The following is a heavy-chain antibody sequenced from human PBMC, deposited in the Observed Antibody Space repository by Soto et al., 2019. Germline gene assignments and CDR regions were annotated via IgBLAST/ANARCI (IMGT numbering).Heavy chain of an antibody. CDR3: ASSTNLDSSGYRFDY. J-gene: IGHJ4*02. V-gene: IGHV1-69*13. CDR2: IIPIFGTA. Sequence: ASVKVSCKASGGTFSSYAIRWVRQAPGQGLEWMGGIIPIFGTANYAQKFQGRVTITADESTSTAYMELSSLRSEDTAVYYCASSTNLDSSGYRFDYWGQGTPVTVSS. D-gene: IGHD3-22*01. CDR1: GGTFSSYA.